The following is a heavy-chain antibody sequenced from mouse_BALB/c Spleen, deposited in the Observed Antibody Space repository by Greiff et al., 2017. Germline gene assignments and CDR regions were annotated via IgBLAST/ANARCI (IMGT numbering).Heavy chain of an antibody. CDR2: ISSGSSPI. CDR3: ARSPYDGYFDY. D-gene: IGHD2-14*01. V-gene: IGHV5-17*02. Sequence: EVMLVESGGGLVQPGGSRKLSCAASGFTFSSFGMHWVRQAPEKGLEWVAYISSGSSPIYYADTVKGRFTISRDNPKNTLFLQMTSLRSEDTAIYYGARSPYDGYFDYWGQGTTLTVSS. J-gene: IGHJ2*01. CDR1: GFTFSSFG.